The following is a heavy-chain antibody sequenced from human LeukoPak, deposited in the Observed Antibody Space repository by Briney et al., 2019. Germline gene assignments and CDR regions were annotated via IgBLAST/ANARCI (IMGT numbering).Heavy chain of an antibody. J-gene: IGHJ4*02. CDR2: INSDGSIT. D-gene: IGHD2/OR15-2a*01. Sequence: GGSLRLSCAASGFTFSSYWMHWVRQAPGKGLVWVSRINSDGSITSYADSVKGRFTISRDDAKNTLYLQMNSLRAEDTAVYYCARSRYYYPADYWGQGTPVTVSS. CDR1: GFTFSSYW. V-gene: IGHV3-74*01. CDR3: ARSRYYYPADY.